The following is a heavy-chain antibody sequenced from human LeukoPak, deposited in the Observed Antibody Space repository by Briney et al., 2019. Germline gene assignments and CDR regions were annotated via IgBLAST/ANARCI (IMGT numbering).Heavy chain of an antibody. CDR3: ARVTGYDWESSYDY. CDR2: IYTSGST. CDR1: GGSISSGTYY. D-gene: IGHD5-12*01. Sequence: SETLSLTCSVSGGSISSGTYYWSWIRQPAGRGLEWIGRIYTSGSTNYNPSLKSRVTISLETSKNQFSLKLSSLTAADTAVYYCARVTGYDWESSYDYWGQGTLVTVSS. V-gene: IGHV4-61*02. J-gene: IGHJ4*02.